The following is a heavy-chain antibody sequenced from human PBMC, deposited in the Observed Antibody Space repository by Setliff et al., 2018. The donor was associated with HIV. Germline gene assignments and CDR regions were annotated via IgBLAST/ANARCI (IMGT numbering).Heavy chain of an antibody. D-gene: IGHD7-27*01. Sequence: SETLSLTCAVYGESFSAYFWNWIRQPPGKGLEWIGEINHSGNTNYNPSLKSRVTISVDTSKNQFSLKLNSVTAADTAVYYCATGLTMTPDYWGQGTLVTVSS. CDR1: GESFSAYF. J-gene: IGHJ4*02. V-gene: IGHV4-34*01. CDR3: ATGLTMTPDY. CDR2: INHSGNT.